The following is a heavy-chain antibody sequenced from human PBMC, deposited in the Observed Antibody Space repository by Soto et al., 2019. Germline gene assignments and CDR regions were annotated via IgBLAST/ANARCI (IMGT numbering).Heavy chain of an antibody. V-gene: IGHV1-18*01. CDR1: GYTFTSSG. CDR2: ISAHTGSS. J-gene: IGHJ3*01. CDR3: ARAFFYQGSDSRGYSFDACDF. D-gene: IGHD3-22*01. Sequence: QVQLVQSGAEVKKPGASVKVSCKASGYTFTSSGMSWVRQAPGQGLEWMGWISAHTGSSEYAQRFQGRVTMTTDRSTSTAYMELRSLRSDDTAAYYCARAFFYQGSDSRGYSFDACDFWGPGTLVTVSS.